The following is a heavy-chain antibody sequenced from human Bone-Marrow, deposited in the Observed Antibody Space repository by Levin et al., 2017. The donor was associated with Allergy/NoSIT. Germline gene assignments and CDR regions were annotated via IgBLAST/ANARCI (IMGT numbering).Heavy chain of an antibody. D-gene: IGHD5-24*01. Sequence: ASVKVSCKASGYTFTGYYMHWVRQAPGQGLEWMGRINPNSGGTNYAQKFQGRVTMTRDTSISTAYMELSRLRSDDTAVYYCARVEAAGPRDENVDYWGQGTLVTVSS. CDR1: GYTFTGYY. CDR3: ARVEAAGPRDENVDY. J-gene: IGHJ4*02. CDR2: INPNSGGT. V-gene: IGHV1-2*06.